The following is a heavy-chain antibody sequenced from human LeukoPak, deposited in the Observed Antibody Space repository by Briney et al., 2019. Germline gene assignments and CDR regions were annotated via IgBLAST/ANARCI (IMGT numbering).Heavy chain of an antibody. J-gene: IGHJ4*02. CDR3: ARGASDFYFDY. V-gene: IGHV1-46*01. Sequence: ASVKVSCKASGYTFTIYDIQWVRQAPGQGLEWMGIISPSDGSTTYAQKFQARVTMTRDTSTSTVYMELSSLRSEDTAVYFCARGASDFYFDYWGQGTLVTVSS. CDR1: GYTFTIYD. CDR2: ISPSDGST. D-gene: IGHD2-21*02.